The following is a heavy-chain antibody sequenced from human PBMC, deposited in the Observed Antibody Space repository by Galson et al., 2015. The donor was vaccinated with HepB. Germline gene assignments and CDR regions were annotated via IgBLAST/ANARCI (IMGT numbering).Heavy chain of an antibody. Sequence: SVKVSCKASGYTFKAHNINWVRQAPGQGLEWMGWMNPDTGNTGYEQKFQDRVVLTADTSTSTAYMELRSLRSEDTAVYYCARGTLYYFYHMDVWGQGTTVTVSS. V-gene: IGHV1-8*01. CDR1: GYTFKAHN. CDR2: MNPDTGNT. CDR3: ARGTLYYFYHMDV. J-gene: IGHJ6*02. D-gene: IGHD2/OR15-2a*01.